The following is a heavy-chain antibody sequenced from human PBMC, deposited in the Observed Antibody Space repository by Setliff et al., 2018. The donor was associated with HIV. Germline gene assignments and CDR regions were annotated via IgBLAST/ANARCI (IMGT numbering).Heavy chain of an antibody. CDR1: GFSIENFD. V-gene: IGHV3-33*08. D-gene: IGHD1-1*01. CDR2: LWRDEVRE. Sequence: PGGSLRLSCTVVGFSIENFDMHWVRQAPGKGLEWVSLLWRDEVREYYVDSVKGRFTISRDNSKNTLYLQLDSLRPEDTAVYYCASARIPTGGTSTSFDYWGQGTLVTVSS. J-gene: IGHJ4*02. CDR3: ASARIPTGGTSTSFDY.